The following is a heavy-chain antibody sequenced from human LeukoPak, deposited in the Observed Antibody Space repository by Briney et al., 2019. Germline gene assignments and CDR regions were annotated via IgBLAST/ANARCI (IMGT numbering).Heavy chain of an antibody. CDR1: GFTFDDYA. V-gene: IGHV3-9*01. J-gene: IGHJ4*02. D-gene: IGHD6-19*01. Sequence: PGRSLRLSCAASGFTFDDYAMHWVRQAPGEGLEWVSGISWNSGSIGYADSVKGRFTISRDNAKNSLYLQMNSLRAEDTAVYYCARGEAVAGPSFDYWGQGTLVTVSS. CDR3: ARGEAVAGPSFDY. CDR2: ISWNSGSI.